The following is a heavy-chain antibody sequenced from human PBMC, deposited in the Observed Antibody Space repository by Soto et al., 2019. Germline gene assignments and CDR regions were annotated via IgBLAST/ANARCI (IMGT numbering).Heavy chain of an antibody. CDR1: GGTFSSYA. CDR3: ARGPAALIAARPPNLADY. D-gene: IGHD6-6*01. J-gene: IGHJ4*02. Sequence: QVQLVQSGAEVKKPGSSVKVSCKASGGTFSSYAISWVRQAPGQGLEWMGGLIPIFGTANYAQKFQGRVTITADESTTTAYMELSSLRSEDTAVYYCARGPAALIAARPPNLADYWGQGTLVTVSS. V-gene: IGHV1-69*01. CDR2: LIPIFGTA.